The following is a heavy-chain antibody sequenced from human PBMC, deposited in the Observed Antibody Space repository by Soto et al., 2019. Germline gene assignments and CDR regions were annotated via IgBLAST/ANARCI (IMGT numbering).Heavy chain of an antibody. CDR2: ISWNSGSI. J-gene: IGHJ4*02. D-gene: IGHD3-10*01. Sequence: DVQLVESGGGLVQPGRSLRLSCAASGFTFDDYAMHWVRQAPGKGLEWVSGISWNSGSIGYADSVKGRFTISRDNAKNSLYLQMNSVRAEATALYYCAKEMVRGGIRYFDYWGQGTLVTVSS. CDR3: AKEMVRGGIRYFDY. CDR1: GFTFDDYA. V-gene: IGHV3-9*01.